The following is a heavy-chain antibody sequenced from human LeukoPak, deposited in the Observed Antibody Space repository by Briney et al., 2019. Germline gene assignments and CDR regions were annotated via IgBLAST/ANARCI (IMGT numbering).Heavy chain of an antibody. D-gene: IGHD6-19*01. CDR1: GYTFTSYG. Sequence: GASVKVPCKASGYTFTSYGISWVRQAPGQGLEWMGWISAYNGNTNYAQKLQGRVTMTTDTSTSTAYMELRSLRSDDTAVYYCARVVAVAGTSDYFDYWGQGTLVTVSS. CDR2: ISAYNGNT. J-gene: IGHJ4*02. V-gene: IGHV1-18*01. CDR3: ARVVAVAGTSDYFDY.